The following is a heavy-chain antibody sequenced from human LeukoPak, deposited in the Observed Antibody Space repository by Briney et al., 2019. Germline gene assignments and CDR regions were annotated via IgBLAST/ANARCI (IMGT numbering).Heavy chain of an antibody. CDR2: ISSSGSTI. CDR1: GFTFSSYE. V-gene: IGHV3-48*03. CDR3: AELGITMIGGV. Sequence: PGGSLRLSCAASGFTFSSYEMNWVRQAPGKGLEWVSYISSSGSTIYYVDSVKGRFTISGDNAKNSLYLQMNSLRAEDTAVYYCAELGITMIGGVWGKGTTVTISS. D-gene: IGHD3-10*02. J-gene: IGHJ6*04.